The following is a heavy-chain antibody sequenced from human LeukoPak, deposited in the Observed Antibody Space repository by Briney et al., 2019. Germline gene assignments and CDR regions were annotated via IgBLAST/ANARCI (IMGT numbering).Heavy chain of an antibody. Sequence: GGSLRLSCVASGFMFDDYDMSWVRQAPGKGLEWVSYISSSGSTIYYADSVKGRFTLSRDNAKNSLYLQMNSLRAEDTAVYYCARTGGSYPYYFEYWGQGTLVTVSS. J-gene: IGHJ4*02. D-gene: IGHD1-26*01. CDR2: ISSSGSTI. CDR1: GFMFDDYD. V-gene: IGHV3-48*03. CDR3: ARTGGSYPYYFEY.